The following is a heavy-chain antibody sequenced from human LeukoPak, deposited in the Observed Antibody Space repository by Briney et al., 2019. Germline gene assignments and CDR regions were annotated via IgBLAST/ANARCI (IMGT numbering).Heavy chain of an antibody. CDR3: AKGYYGDYHYGMDV. V-gene: IGHV3-43D*03. CDR2: ISWDGGST. Sequence: GGSLRLSCAASGFTFDDYAMHWVRQAPGKGLEWVSLISWDGGSTYYADSVKGRFTISRDNSKNSLYLQMNSLRAEDTALYYCAKGYYGDYHYGMDVWGQGTTVTVSS. D-gene: IGHD4-17*01. J-gene: IGHJ6*02. CDR1: GFTFDDYA.